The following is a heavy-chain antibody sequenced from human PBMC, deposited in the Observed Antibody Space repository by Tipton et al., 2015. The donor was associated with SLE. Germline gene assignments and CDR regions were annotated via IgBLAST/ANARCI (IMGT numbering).Heavy chain of an antibody. CDR1: GGSISSYY. CDR3: AGTSGHMDV. Sequence: TLSLTCTVSGGSISSYYWSWIRQPPGKGLEWIGYIYYSGSTNYNPSLKSQVTISVDTSKNQFSLKLSSVTAADTAVYYCAGTSGHMDVWGKGTTVTVSS. D-gene: IGHD1-1*01. V-gene: IGHV4-59*08. CDR2: IYYSGST. J-gene: IGHJ6*03.